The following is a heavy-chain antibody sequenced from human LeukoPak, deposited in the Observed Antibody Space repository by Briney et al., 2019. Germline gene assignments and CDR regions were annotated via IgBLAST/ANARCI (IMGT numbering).Heavy chain of an antibody. Sequence: SQTLSLTCATSGDSVSSNSVTWNWIRQSPSRGLEWLGRTCYRSTWYNDYAVSVRGRITVNPDTSKNQFSLHLNSVTPEDTAVYYCARRLTQYDCFDPWGQGILVTVSS. CDR3: ARRLTQYDCFDP. D-gene: IGHD2-2*01. CDR2: TCYRSTWYN. CDR1: GDSVSSNSVT. V-gene: IGHV6-1*01. J-gene: IGHJ5*02.